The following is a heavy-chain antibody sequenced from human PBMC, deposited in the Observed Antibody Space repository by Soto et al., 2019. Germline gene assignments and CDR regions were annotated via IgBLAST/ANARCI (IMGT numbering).Heavy chain of an antibody. CDR3: ARLSSGSSAFDI. V-gene: IGHV3-48*01. Sequence: GGSLRLSCAASGFTFSSYSMNWVRQAPGKGQERVSYISSSSSTIYYADSVKGRFTISRDNAKNSLYLQMNSLRAEYSALYYCARLSSGSSAFDIWGQGTMVTVS. J-gene: IGHJ3*02. D-gene: IGHD3-22*01. CDR1: GFTFSSYS. CDR2: ISSSSSTI.